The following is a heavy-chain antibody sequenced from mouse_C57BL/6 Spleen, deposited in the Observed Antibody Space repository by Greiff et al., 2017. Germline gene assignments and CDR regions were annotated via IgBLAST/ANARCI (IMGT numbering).Heavy chain of an antibody. Sequence: QVQLQQSGPELVKPGASVKISCKASGYAFSSSWMNWVQQRPGKGLAWIGRSYPGDGDTNYNGKFKGKATLPADKSSGQAYMQLSSPTSEDSAVDFCAESAYGDGGGYWGQGTSVTVSS. CDR2: SYPGDGDT. J-gene: IGHJ4*01. CDR3: AESAYGDGGGY. V-gene: IGHV1-82*01. CDR1: GYAFSSSW. D-gene: IGHD2-13*01.